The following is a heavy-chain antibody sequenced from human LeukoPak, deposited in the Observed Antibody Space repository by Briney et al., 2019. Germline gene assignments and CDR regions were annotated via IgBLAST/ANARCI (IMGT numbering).Heavy chain of an antibody. V-gene: IGHV4-59*11. CDR2: IYYSGST. CDR1: GDSISSHY. J-gene: IGHJ4*02. CDR3: ASGSYHILTGFHFDC. D-gene: IGHD3-9*01. Sequence: PSETLSLTCTVSGDSISSHYWSWIRQPPGKGLEWIGNIYYSGSTNYNPSLNSRVTMSVDTSKNQFSLRLSSVTTADTAVYYCASGSYHILTGFHFDCWGQGTLVTVSS.